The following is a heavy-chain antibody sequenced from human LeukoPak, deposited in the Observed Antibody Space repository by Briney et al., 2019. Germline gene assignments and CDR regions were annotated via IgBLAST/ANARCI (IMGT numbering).Heavy chain of an antibody. D-gene: IGHD3-3*01. CDR2: INPSGGST. Sequence: GASVKVSCKASGYTFTSYYMHWVRQAPGQGLEWMGIINPSGGSTSYAQKFQGRVTMTEDTSTDTAYMELSSLRSEDTAVYYCATWDDFWSGPNYWGQGTLVTVSS. CDR3: ATWDDFWSGPNY. J-gene: IGHJ4*02. CDR1: GYTFTSYY. V-gene: IGHV1-46*01.